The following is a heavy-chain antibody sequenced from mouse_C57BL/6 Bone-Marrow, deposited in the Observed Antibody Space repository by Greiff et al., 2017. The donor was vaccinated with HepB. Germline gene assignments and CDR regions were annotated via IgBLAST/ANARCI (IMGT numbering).Heavy chain of an antibody. CDR3: ARIPSYYYGRGYYFDY. Sequence: QVQLQESGPELVKPGASVKISCKASGYAFSSSWMNWVKQRPGKGLEWIGRIYPGDGDTNYNGKFKGKATLTADKSSSTAYMQLSSLTSEDSAVYFCARIPSYYYGRGYYFDYWGQGTTLTVSS. V-gene: IGHV1-82*01. CDR1: GYAFSSSW. CDR2: IYPGDGDT. J-gene: IGHJ2*01. D-gene: IGHD1-1*01.